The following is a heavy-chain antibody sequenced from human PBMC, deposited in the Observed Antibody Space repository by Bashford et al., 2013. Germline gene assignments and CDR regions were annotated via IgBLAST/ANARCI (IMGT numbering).Heavy chain of an antibody. CDR3: ARLRYDFWSGYRLWDGMDV. Sequence: VASVKVSCKASGGTFSSYAISWVRQAPGQGLEWMGGIIPIFGTANYAQKFQGRVTITADKSISTAYLQWSSLKASDTAMYYCARLRYDFWSGYRLWDGMDVWGQGTTVTVSS. D-gene: IGHD3-3*01. J-gene: IGHJ6*02. CDR2: IIPIFGTA. CDR1: GGTFSSYA. V-gene: IGHV1-69*06.